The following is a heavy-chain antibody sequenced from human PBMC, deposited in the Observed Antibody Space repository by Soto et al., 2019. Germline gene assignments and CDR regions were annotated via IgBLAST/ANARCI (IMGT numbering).Heavy chain of an antibody. CDR2: IYYSGST. CDR1: GGSISSSSYY. Sequence: TSETLSLTCTVSGGSISSSSYYWGWIRQPPGKGLEWIGSIYYSGSTYYNPSLKSRVTISVDTSKNQFSLKLSSVTAADTAVYYCARLLGVVVITTFGWFDPWGQGTLVTVSS. CDR3: ARLLGVVVITTFGWFDP. D-gene: IGHD3-22*01. J-gene: IGHJ5*02. V-gene: IGHV4-39*01.